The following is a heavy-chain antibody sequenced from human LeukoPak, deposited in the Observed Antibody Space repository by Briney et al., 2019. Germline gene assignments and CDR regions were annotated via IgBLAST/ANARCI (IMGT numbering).Heavy chain of an antibody. D-gene: IGHD6-13*01. Sequence: GGSLRLSCAASGFTFSSYWMSWVRQAPGKGLEWVANIKQDGSEKYYVDSVKGRFTISRDNAKNSLYLQMNSLRAEDTAVYYCARVRGAERSWYWDWFDPWGQGTLVTVSS. CDR3: ARVRGAERSWYWDWFDP. CDR1: GFTFSSYW. J-gene: IGHJ5*02. V-gene: IGHV3-7*01. CDR2: IKQDGSEK.